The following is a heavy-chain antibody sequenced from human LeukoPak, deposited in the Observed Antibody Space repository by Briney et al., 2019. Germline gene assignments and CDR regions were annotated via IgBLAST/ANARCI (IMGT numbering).Heavy chain of an antibody. J-gene: IGHJ4*02. CDR3: ARAKLGESFDY. Sequence: GGSLRLSYAASGFTFSSYSMNWVRQAPGKGLEWVSSISSSSSYIYYADSVKGRFTISRDNAKNSLYLQMNSLRAEDTAVYYCARAKLGESFDYWGQGTLVTVSS. CDR1: GFTFSSYS. V-gene: IGHV3-21*01. D-gene: IGHD3-10*01. CDR2: ISSSSSYI.